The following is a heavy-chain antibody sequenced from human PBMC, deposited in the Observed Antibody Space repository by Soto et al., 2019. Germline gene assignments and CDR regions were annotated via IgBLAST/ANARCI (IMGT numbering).Heavy chain of an antibody. Sequence: EVQLVESGGGLVQPGRSLRLSCAASGFTFDDYAMHWVRQAPGKGLEWVSGISWNSGSIGYADSVKGRFTISRDNAKNSLYLQMNSLRADDTALYYCAKDTGDDYIWGSFGYWGQGTLVTVSS. D-gene: IGHD3-16*01. V-gene: IGHV3-9*01. J-gene: IGHJ4*02. CDR3: AKDTGDDYIWGSFGY. CDR1: GFTFDDYA. CDR2: ISWNSGSI.